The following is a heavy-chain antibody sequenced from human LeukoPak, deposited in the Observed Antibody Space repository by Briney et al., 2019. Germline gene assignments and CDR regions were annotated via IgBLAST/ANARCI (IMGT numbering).Heavy chain of an antibody. Sequence: GSSLRLSCAASGFTFSSYAMHWVRQAPGKGLEWVAVIPYDGSNKYYADSVKGRFTISRDKSKNTLYLQMSSLRAEDTAVYYCGRDDTASPTYSVQHWGQGPLVTVSS. CDR3: GRDDTASPTYSVQH. CDR1: GFTFSSYA. V-gene: IGHV3-30*04. D-gene: IGHD5-18*01. CDR2: IPYDGSNK. J-gene: IGHJ1*01.